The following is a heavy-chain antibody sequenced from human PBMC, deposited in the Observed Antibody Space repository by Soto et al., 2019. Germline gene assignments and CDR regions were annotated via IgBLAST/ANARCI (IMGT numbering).Heavy chain of an antibody. V-gene: IGHV3-23*01. CDR3: AGRTVRYYFDY. Sequence: PGGSLRLSCAASGFTFNNYAMTWVRQAPGKGLEWVSAISGSGGSTYYADSVKGRFTISRDNSKNTLYLQMNSLRAEDTAVYYCAGRTVRYYFDYWGQGTLVTVSS. CDR1: GFTFNNYA. CDR2: ISGSGGST. J-gene: IGHJ4*02.